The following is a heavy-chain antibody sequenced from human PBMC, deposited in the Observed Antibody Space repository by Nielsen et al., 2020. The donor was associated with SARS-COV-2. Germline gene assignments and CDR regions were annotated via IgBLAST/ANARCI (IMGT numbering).Heavy chain of an antibody. CDR1: GFTFDDYA. CDR2: ISWNSGSI. CDR3: AKEVGEQWLGSDY. J-gene: IGHJ4*02. V-gene: IGHV3-9*01. Sequence: SLKISCAASGFTFDDYAMHWVRQAPGKGLEWVSGISWNSGSIGYADSVKGRFTISRDNAKNSLYLQMNSLRAEDTALYYCAKEVGEQWLGSDYWGQGTLVTVS. D-gene: IGHD6-19*01.